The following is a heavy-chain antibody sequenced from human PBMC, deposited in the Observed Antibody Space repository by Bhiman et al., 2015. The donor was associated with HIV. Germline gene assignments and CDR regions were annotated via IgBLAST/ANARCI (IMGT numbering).Heavy chain of an antibody. J-gene: IGHJ4*02. CDR3: ASGSGSVNFDY. CDR1: GFTFSTYT. CDR2: ISSSSSYI. V-gene: IGHV3-21*01. Sequence: EVQLVESGGGLVKPGGSLTLSCAASGFTFSTYTMNWVRQAPGKGLEWVSSISSSSSYIYYADSLKGRFTISRDNAKNSLYLQMNSLRAEDTAVYYCASGSGSVNFDYWGQGTLVTVSS. D-gene: IGHD3-10*01.